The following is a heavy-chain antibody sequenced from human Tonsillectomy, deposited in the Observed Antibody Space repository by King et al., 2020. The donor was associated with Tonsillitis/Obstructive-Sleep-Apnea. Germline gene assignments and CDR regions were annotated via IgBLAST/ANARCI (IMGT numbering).Heavy chain of an antibody. V-gene: IGHV4-59*01. D-gene: IGHD5-24*01. CDR1: GGSISSYY. Sequence: QLQESGPGLVKPSETLSLTCTVSGGSISSYYWNWIRQPPGKGLEWIGDIYYSGSTNYNPSLKSRVTISVDTSKNQFSLKLSSVTAADTAVYYCAREGDGYNAVDYWGQGTLVTVSS. J-gene: IGHJ4*02. CDR2: IYYSGST. CDR3: AREGDGYNAVDY.